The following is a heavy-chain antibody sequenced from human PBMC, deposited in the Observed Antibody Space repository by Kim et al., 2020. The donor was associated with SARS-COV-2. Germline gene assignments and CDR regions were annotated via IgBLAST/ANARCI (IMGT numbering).Heavy chain of an antibody. CDR3: ARRDGWYFDT. V-gene: IGHV4-59*08. J-gene: IGHJ5*02. Sequence: SPSLKGRVAISIDTSRNQLSLNLTSVTAADTAVYYCARRDGWYFDTWGQGILVTVSS. D-gene: IGHD6-19*01.